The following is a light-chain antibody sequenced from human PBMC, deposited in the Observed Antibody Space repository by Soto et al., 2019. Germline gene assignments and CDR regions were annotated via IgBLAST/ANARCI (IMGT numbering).Light chain of an antibody. CDR2: TDN. V-gene: IGLV1-44*01. Sequence: QSVLTQPPSVSAAPGQRITISCSGSGSNIGKNYVNWYQQLPGTAPKVLIYTDNERPSGVPDRFSGSKSGTSASLAINGLQSGDEADYYCGAWDESLNGYVFGTGTKVTVL. J-gene: IGLJ1*01. CDR3: GAWDESLNGYV. CDR1: GSNIGKNY.